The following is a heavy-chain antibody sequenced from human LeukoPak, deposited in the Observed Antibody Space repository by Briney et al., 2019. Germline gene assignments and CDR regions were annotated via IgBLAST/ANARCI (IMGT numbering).Heavy chain of an antibody. CDR1: GDSFIRHT. J-gene: IGHJ4*02. CDR3: VREAYEYHFDY. Sequence: GGSLRLSCVGSGDSFIRHTMIWVRQAPGKGLEWVSYISSSSLYINYADSVKGRFTVSRDNAKNSLFLQMNSLRAEDTAVYYCVREAYEYHFDYWGQGTLVTVSS. D-gene: IGHD5-12*01. V-gene: IGHV3-21*06. CDR2: ISSSSLYI.